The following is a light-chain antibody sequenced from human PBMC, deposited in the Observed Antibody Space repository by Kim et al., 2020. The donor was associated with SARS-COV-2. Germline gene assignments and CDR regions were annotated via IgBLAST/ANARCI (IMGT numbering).Light chain of an antibody. V-gene: IGKV3-15*01. CDR3: QQYNNWPPYT. CDR2: GAS. J-gene: IGKJ2*01. CDR1: QSVSSN. Sequence: VSPVERAALSCRASQSVSSNFAWYQQKPGQAPRLLIYGASTRATGIPARFSGSGSGTEFTLTISSLQSEDFAVYYCQQYNNWPPYTFGQGTKLEI.